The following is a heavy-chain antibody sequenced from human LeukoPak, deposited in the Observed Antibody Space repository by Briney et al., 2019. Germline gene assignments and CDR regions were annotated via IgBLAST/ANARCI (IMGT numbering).Heavy chain of an antibody. D-gene: IGHD2-2*01. J-gene: IGHJ5*02. CDR1: GGSISSYY. CDR2: IYYSGST. Sequence: SETLSLTCTVSGGSISSYYWSWIRQPPGKGLEWIGYIYYSGSTNYNPSLKSRVTISVDTSKNQFSLKLSSVTAADTAVYYCARHPFCSSTSCSNGWFDPWGQGTLVTVSS. CDR3: ARHPFCSSTSCSNGWFDP. V-gene: IGHV4-59*08.